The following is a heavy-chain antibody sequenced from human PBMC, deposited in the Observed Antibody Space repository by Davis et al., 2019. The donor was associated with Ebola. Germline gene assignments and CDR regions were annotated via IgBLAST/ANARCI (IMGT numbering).Heavy chain of an antibody. V-gene: IGHV3-23*01. Sequence: GESLKISCAASGFTFSSYAMSWVRQAPGKGLEWVSAISGSGGSTYYADSVKGRFTISRDNSKNTLYLQMNSLRAEDTAVYYCAKRVVLDYCSGGSCYSPLSGFDPWGQGTLVTVSS. J-gene: IGHJ5*02. CDR2: ISGSGGST. CDR1: GFTFSSYA. D-gene: IGHD2-15*01. CDR3: AKRVVLDYCSGGSCYSPLSGFDP.